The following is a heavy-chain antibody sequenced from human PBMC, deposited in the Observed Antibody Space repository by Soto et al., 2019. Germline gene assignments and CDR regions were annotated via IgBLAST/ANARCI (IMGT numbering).Heavy chain of an antibody. J-gene: IGHJ4*02. Sequence: EVHLVDSGGGLAQPGRSLRRSCAASGFTFDDFAMHWVRRVPGKSLEWVSSSTWNGKITGYADSVKGRFIISRDNAKNYLYLQMNSLRREDTALYYCAKGGPDAFCGGGRCYFESWGKGTQVTVSS. V-gene: IGHV3-9*01. CDR1: GFTFDDFA. D-gene: IGHD2-21*01. CDR2: STWNGKIT. CDR3: AKGGPDAFCGGGRCYFES.